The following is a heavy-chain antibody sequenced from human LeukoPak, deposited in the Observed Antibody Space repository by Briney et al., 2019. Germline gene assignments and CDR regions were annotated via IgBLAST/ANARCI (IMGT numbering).Heavy chain of an antibody. CDR1: GGSFSGYY. CDR3: TNDIVVVPAAPRRYYYYYYGMDV. CDR2: IYYSGST. Sequence: SETLSLTCAVYGGSFSGYYWSWIRQPPGKGLEWIGSIYYSGSTYYNPSLKSRVTISVDTSKNQFSLKLSSVTAADTAVHYCTNDIVVVPAAPRRYYYYYYGMDVWGQGTTVTVSS. J-gene: IGHJ6*02. D-gene: IGHD2-2*01. V-gene: IGHV4-34*01.